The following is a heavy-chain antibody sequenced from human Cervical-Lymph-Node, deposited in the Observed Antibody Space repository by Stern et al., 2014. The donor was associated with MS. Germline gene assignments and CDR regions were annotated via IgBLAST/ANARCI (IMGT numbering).Heavy chain of an antibody. J-gene: IGHJ4*02. D-gene: IGHD5-24*01. Sequence: VHLVESGAEVKKPGSSVKVSCKTSGGTFSTYTINWVRQAPGHGLEWMGGITPIFGTSNYAQKFQGRVTITADESTSTAYVELSGLRSEDTAVYYCAREGKGRDGYNNPFDYWGQGTLVTVSS. CDR1: GGTFSTYT. CDR3: AREGKGRDGYNNPFDY. V-gene: IGHV1-69*01. CDR2: ITPIFGTS.